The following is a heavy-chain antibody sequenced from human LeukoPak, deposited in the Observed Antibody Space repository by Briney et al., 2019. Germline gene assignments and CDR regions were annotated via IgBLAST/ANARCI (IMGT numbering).Heavy chain of an antibody. Sequence: PGGSLRLSCAASGFTFSSYSMNWVRQAPGKGLEWVSSISSSSSYIYYADSVKGRFTISRDNAKNSLYLQMNSLRAEDAAVYYCAKDLSEYYYDTSGPKFDPWGQGALVTVSS. CDR2: ISSSSSYI. CDR1: GFTFSSYS. D-gene: IGHD3-22*01. CDR3: AKDLSEYYYDTSGPKFDP. J-gene: IGHJ5*02. V-gene: IGHV3-21*04.